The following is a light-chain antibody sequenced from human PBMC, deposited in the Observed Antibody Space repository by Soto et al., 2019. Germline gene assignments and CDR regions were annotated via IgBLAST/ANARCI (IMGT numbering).Light chain of an antibody. V-gene: IGLV2-14*01. CDR2: EVS. J-gene: IGLJ1*01. CDR1: SSDIGNYAY. Sequence: QSALTQPASVSGSPGQSITISCTGTSSDIGNYAYVSWYQQHPGKAPKLIIYEVSNRPSGISNRFSGSKSGNTASLTISGLQAVDEADYYCTSYTSISLYVFGTGTKLTVL. CDR3: TSYTSISLYV.